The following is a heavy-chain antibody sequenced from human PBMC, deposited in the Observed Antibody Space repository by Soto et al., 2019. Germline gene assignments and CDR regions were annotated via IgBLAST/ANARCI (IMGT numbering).Heavy chain of an antibody. V-gene: IGHV4-61*01. CDR3: ERERRDGYNFDY. J-gene: IGHJ4*02. CDR2: IYYSGST. CDR1: GGSVSSGSYY. D-gene: IGHD5-12*01. Sequence: QVQLQESGPGLVKPSETLSLTCTVSGGSVSSGSYYWSWIRQPPGKGLEWIGYIYYSGSTNYNPSLKSRVTISVDTSKNQFSLKLSSVTAADTAVYYCERERRDGYNFDYWGQGTLVTVSS.